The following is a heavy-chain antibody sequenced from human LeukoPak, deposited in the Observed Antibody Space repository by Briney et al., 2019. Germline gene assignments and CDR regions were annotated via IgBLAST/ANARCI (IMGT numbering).Heavy chain of an antibody. V-gene: IGHV3-23*01. J-gene: IGHJ4*02. CDR1: GFAFSSYA. CDR3: VQSTAWYRSSWYLIY. CDR2: IGSGSGGRT. Sequence: GGSLRLSCAASGFAFSSYAMTWVRQAPGKGLEWVSGIGSGSGGRTYYADSVKGRFSISRDNSRDTLNLQMNSLRAEDTAIYYCVQSTAWYRSSWYLIYWGRGILVTVSS. D-gene: IGHD6-13*01.